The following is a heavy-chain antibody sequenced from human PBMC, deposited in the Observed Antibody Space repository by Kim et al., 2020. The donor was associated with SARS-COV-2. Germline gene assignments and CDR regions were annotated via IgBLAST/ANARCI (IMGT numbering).Heavy chain of an antibody. CDR1: GFNFNKYD. Sequence: GGSLRLSCAASGFNFNKYDMHWVRQGIGKGLEWVSVIDPSGDTDYPDSVQGRFTISRDNVKNRLYLQMNSLEAGDTGLYYCVREGEEVPGLDIWGQGSRVTVSS. D-gene: IGHD5-12*01. J-gene: IGHJ4*02. CDR2: IDPSGDT. V-gene: IGHV3-13*04. CDR3: VREGEEVPGLDI.